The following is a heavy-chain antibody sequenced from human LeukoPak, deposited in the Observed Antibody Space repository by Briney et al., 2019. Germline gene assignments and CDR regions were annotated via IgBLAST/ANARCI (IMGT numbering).Heavy chain of an antibody. D-gene: IGHD5-18*01. CDR2: IRQDGSEK. CDR3: AKVVGLPPKNWFDP. Sequence: GRSLKLSCAASGFTFSNYWMSWVRQAPGKGLELVANIRQDGSEKYYADSVKGRFTISRDNSKSTLYLQMNSLRAEDTAVYYCAKVVGLPPKNWFDPWGQGTLVTVSS. CDR1: GFTFSNYW. J-gene: IGHJ5*02. V-gene: IGHV3-7*02.